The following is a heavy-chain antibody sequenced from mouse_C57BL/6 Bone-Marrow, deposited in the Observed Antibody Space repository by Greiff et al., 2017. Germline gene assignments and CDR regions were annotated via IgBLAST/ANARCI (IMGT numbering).Heavy chain of an antibody. D-gene: IGHD1-1*01. CDR2: IYPGSGNT. V-gene: IGHV1-66*01. Sequence: QVQLQQSGPELVKPGASVKISCKASGYSFTRYYIHWVKQRPGQGLEWIGWIYPGSGNTKYNEKFKGKATLTADTSSSTAYMQLSSLTSEDSAVYYCARDDHYYGSSYEGFAYWGQGTLVTVSA. J-gene: IGHJ3*01. CDR3: ARDDHYYGSSYEGFAY. CDR1: GYSFTRYY.